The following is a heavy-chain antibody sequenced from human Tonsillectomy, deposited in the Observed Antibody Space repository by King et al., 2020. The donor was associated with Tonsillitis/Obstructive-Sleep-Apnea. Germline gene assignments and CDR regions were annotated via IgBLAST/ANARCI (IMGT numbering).Heavy chain of an antibody. CDR3: ARKSDGYTSGFDY. D-gene: IGHD5-24*01. CDR1: GFTFSDYY. CDR2: ISSRSSYT. J-gene: IGHJ4*02. V-gene: IGHV3-11*06. Sequence: VQLVESGGGLVKPGGSLRLSCAASGFTFSDYYMSWIRQAPGKGLEWVSYISSRSSYTDYADPVKGRFTISRDNAKNSLYLQMNSLRAEDTAVYYCARKSDGYTSGFDYWGQGTLVTVSS.